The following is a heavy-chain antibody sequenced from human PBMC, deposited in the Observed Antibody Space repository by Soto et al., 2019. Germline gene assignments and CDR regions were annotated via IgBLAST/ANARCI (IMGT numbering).Heavy chain of an antibody. CDR2: INPNSVGT. D-gene: IGHD3-10*01. V-gene: IGHV1-2*02. Sequence: ASVKVSCKASGYTFTGHYMHWVRQAPGQGLEWMGWINPNSVGTNYAQKFQGRVTMTRDTSISTAYMELSRLRSDDTAVYYCAREPMVRAAHGLDIRGQPTMVSVS. CDR1: GYTFTGHY. CDR3: AREPMVRAAHGLDI. J-gene: IGHJ3*02.